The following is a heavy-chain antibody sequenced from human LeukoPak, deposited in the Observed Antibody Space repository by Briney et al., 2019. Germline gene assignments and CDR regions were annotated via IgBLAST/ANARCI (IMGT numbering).Heavy chain of an antibody. D-gene: IGHD3-16*01. J-gene: IGHJ4*02. CDR3: ARDGFGTGSN. Sequence: PGGSLRLSCAASGLTFSNYWMDWVRQAPGRGLEWVANIKQDGSEKNYVDSVKGRFIISRDNAKNSLYLQMNTLRADDTAAYYCARDGFGTGSNWGQGTLVTVSS. V-gene: IGHV3-7*03. CDR1: GLTFSNYW. CDR2: IKQDGSEK.